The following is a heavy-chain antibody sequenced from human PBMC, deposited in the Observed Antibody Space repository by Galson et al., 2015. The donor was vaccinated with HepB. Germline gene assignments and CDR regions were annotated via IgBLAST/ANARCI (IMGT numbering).Heavy chain of an antibody. CDR1: GFTVSSNY. D-gene: IGHD3-10*01. Sequence: SLRLSCAASGFTVSSNYMSWVRQAPGKGLEWVSVIYSGGSTYYADSVKGRFTISRHNSKNTLYLQMNSLRAEDTAVYYCARVGGVTMVRGANPGYFDLWGRGTLVTVSS. CDR2: IYSGGST. J-gene: IGHJ2*01. CDR3: ARVGGVTMVRGANPGYFDL. V-gene: IGHV3-53*04.